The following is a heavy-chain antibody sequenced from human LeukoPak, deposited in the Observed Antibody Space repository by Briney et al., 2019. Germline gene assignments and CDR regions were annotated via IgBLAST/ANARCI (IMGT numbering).Heavy chain of an antibody. V-gene: IGHV1-2*02. CDR2: INPNGGGT. CDR1: GYTFTGYY. J-gene: IGHJ3*01. CDR3: ARGKGRIMITFGGVIVLS. D-gene: IGHD3-16*02. Sequence: ASVKVSCKASGYTFTGYYMHWVRQAPGQGLEWMGWINPNGGGTNYAQKFQGRVTMTRDTSISTAYMELSRLRSDDTAVYYCARGKGRIMITFGGVIVLSWGQGTMVTVSS.